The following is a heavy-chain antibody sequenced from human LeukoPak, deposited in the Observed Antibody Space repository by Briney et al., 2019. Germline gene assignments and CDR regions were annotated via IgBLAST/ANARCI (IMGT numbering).Heavy chain of an antibody. CDR3: ARAGGSRSPFDY. Sequence: ASVKVSCKASGYTFTGYYMHWVRQAPGQGLEWMGWINPNSGGTNYAQKFQGRVTMTRDTSTSTFYMVLSSLKSEDTAVYYCARAGGSRSPFDYWGQGTLVTVSS. CDR1: GYTFTGYY. CDR2: INPNSGGT. V-gene: IGHV1-2*02. D-gene: IGHD2-15*01. J-gene: IGHJ4*02.